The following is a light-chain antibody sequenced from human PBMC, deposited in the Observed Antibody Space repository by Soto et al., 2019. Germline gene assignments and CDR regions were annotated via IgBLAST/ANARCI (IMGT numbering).Light chain of an antibody. CDR1: QSISSW. V-gene: IGKV1-12*01. J-gene: IGKJ5*01. CDR3: QQANSFTIT. CDR2: DAS. Sequence: IQLTQSPSSLSASVGDRVTITCRASQSISSWLAWYQQKQGKAPKVLIYDASSLESGVPSRFSGSGSGTEFSLTVSSLKTEDGAMYVGQQANSFTITFGQGTRLEIK.